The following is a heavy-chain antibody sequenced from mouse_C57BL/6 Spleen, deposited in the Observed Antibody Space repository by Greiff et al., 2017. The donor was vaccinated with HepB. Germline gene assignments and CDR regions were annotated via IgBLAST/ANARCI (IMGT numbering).Heavy chain of an antibody. J-gene: IGHJ4*01. Sequence: EVHLVESGGGLVQPGGSLKLSCAASGFTFSDYYMYWVRQTPEKRLEWVAYISNGGGSTYYPDTVKGRFTISRDNAKNTLYLQMSRLKSEDTAMYYCASDYYGIPYWGQGTSVTVSS. D-gene: IGHD1-1*01. CDR2: ISNGGGST. CDR1: GFTFSDYY. CDR3: ASDYYGIPY. V-gene: IGHV5-12*01.